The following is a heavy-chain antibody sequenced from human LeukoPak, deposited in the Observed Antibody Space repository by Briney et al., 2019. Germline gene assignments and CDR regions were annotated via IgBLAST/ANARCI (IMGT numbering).Heavy chain of an antibody. J-gene: IGHJ4*02. D-gene: IGHD2/OR15-2a*01. Sequence: TGGSLRLSCAASAFTFSSYAMSWVRQAPGKGLEWVSSISTSDGTTYYADSVKGRFTISRDNSENSLYLQMDSLTAEDTAVYYCTRKGSQWDFLVDYWGQGTRVAVSP. CDR1: AFTFSSYA. V-gene: IGHV3-23*01. CDR2: ISTSDGTT. CDR3: TRKGSQWDFLVDY.